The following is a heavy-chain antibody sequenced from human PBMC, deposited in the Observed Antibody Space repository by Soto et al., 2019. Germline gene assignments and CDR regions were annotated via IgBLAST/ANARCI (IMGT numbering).Heavy chain of an antibody. J-gene: IGHJ4*02. CDR3: AREAGSGSYYPEDY. CDR2: ISPYNGDT. CDR1: GYNFINYA. V-gene: IGHV1-18*01. D-gene: IGHD1-26*01. Sequence: QVLLVQSGAQMKKSGTSVKVSCKASGYNFINYAITWVRQAPGQGLEWMGWISPYNGDTDYAQKFQGRVTATTDTSTRTAYMELRSLTSDDTAVYYCAREAGSGSYYPEDYWGQGTLITVSS.